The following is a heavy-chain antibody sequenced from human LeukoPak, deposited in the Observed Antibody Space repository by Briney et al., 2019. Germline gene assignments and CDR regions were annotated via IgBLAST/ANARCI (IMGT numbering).Heavy chain of an antibody. D-gene: IGHD2-2*01. Sequence: PGGSLRLSCAASGFTFSSYAMSWVRQAPGKGLEWVSVISGSGGSTYYADSVKGRFTIPRDNSKNTLYLQMNSLRAEDTAVYYCAKDHCSSTSCYFDYWGQGTLVTVSS. CDR3: AKDHCSSTSCYFDY. CDR2: ISGSGGST. J-gene: IGHJ4*02. V-gene: IGHV3-23*01. CDR1: GFTFSSYA.